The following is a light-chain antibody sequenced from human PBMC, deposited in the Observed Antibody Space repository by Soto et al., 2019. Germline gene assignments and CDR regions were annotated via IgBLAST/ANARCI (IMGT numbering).Light chain of an antibody. CDR1: SSDVGDYNY. J-gene: IGLJ3*02. CDR2: EVS. V-gene: IGLV2-8*01. CDR3: SSYAGSNNLV. Sequence: QSALTQPPSASGSPGQSVTISCTGTSSDVGDYNYVAWYQQHHGKAPKLMIYEVSKRPSGVPDRFSGSKSGNTASLTVSGLQAEDEADYYCSSYAGSNNLVFGGGTKLTVL.